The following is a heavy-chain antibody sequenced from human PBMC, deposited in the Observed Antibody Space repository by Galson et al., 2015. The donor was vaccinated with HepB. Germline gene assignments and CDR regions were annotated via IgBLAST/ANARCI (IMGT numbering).Heavy chain of an antibody. CDR1: GYTFSSYD. J-gene: IGHJ4*02. CDR2: MNPNSGNT. Sequence: SVKVSCKASGYTFSSYDFNWVRQATGQGPEWMGWMNPNSGNTGYAQKFQGRVTMTRDTSISTAYMELSSLISEDTAVYYCAKGVPRLVGDWGQGTLVTVSP. CDR3: AKGVPRLVGD. D-gene: IGHD1-26*01. V-gene: IGHV1-8*01.